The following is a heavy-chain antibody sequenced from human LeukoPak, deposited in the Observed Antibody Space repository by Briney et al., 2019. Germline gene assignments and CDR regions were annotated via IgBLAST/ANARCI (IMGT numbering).Heavy chain of an antibody. D-gene: IGHD6-13*01. CDR3: AKDVGFGGFRTISSWYDY. J-gene: IGHJ4*02. Sequence: PGGSLRLSCAASGFTFSSYAMSWVRQAPGKGLEWVSAISGSGGSTYYADSVKGRFTISRDNTKNTLYLQMNRLRAEDTAVYYCAKDVGFGGFRTISSWYDYWGQGTLVTVSS. CDR1: GFTFSSYA. V-gene: IGHV3-23*01. CDR2: ISGSGGST.